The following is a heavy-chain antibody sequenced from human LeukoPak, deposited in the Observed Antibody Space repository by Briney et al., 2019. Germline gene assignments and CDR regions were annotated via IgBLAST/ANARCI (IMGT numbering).Heavy chain of an antibody. D-gene: IGHD5-12*01. Sequence: GGSLRLSCAVSGFTFRIYAMTWVRQAPGKGLEWVSSISGSGGTYYTDSVKGRFTISRDNSKNTLYLQMNSLRAEDTAVYYCAKEWIKEGGQGTLVTVSS. V-gene: IGHV3-23*01. J-gene: IGHJ4*02. CDR1: GFTFRIYA. CDR3: AKEWIKE. CDR2: ISGSGGT.